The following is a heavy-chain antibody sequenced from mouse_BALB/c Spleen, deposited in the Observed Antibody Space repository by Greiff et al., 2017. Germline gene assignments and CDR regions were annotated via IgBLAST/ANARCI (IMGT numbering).Heavy chain of an antibody. J-gene: IGHJ2*01. CDR1: GYTFTSYW. V-gene: IGHV1-69*02. D-gene: IGHD2-4*01. CDR2: IYPSDSYT. Sequence: VQLQQPGAELVRPGASVKLSCKASGYTFTSYWINWVKQRPGQGLEWIGNIYPSDSYTNYNQKFKDKATLTVDKSSSTAYMQLSSPTSEDSAVYYCTRMGYDYDGYWGQGTTLTVSS. CDR3: TRMGYDYDGY.